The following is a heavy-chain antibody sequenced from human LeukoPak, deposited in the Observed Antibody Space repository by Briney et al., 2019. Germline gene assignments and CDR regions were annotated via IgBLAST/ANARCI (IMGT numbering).Heavy chain of an antibody. J-gene: IGHJ4*02. CDR2: IYYSGST. CDR1: GGSISSYY. D-gene: IGHD6-19*01. Sequence: SGTLSLTCTVSGGSISSYYWSWIRQPPGKGLEWIGYIYYSGSTHYNPSLKSRAAISVDTSKNHFSLKLSSVTAADTPVYYCARVLAVAGTPFDYWGQGALVTVSS. V-gene: IGHV4-59*01. CDR3: ARVLAVAGTPFDY.